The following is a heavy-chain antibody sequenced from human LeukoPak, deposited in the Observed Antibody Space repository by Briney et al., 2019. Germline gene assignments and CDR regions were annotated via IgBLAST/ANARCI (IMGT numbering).Heavy chain of an antibody. D-gene: IGHD3-22*01. CDR1: GGTYSSYA. CDR3: AEQGYYDRSGLFDY. V-gene: IGHV1-69*05. J-gene: IGHJ4*02. Sequence: SVKVSCKASGGTYSSYAISWVRQALGQGLEWMGGIIPIFGTANYAQKFQGRVTITTDESTRTAYMELSSLRSEDTAVYYCAEQGYYDRSGLFDYWGQGTLVTVSS. CDR2: IIPIFGTA.